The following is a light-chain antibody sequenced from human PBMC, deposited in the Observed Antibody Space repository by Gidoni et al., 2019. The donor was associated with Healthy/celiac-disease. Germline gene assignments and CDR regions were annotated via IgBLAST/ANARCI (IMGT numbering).Light chain of an antibody. V-gene: IGKV4-1*01. Sequence: DIVMNQSPDSLAVSLGESANINCKSSQSVLYSSNNKNYLAWYQQKPGQPPKLLIYWASTRESGVPDRFSGSGSGTDFTLTISSLQAEDVAVYYCQQYYSTPLTFGGGTKVEIK. CDR2: WAS. CDR1: QSVLYSSNNKNY. CDR3: QQYYSTPLT. J-gene: IGKJ4*01.